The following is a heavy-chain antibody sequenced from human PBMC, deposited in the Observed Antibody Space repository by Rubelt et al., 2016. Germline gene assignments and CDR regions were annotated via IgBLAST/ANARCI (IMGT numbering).Heavy chain of an antibody. V-gene: IGHV4-34*01. Sequence: QVQLQQWGAGLLKPSETLSLTCAVYGGSFSGYYWSWIRRPPGKGLEWIGEINHSGSTNYNPSLKSRVTISVATAKNRFSLKPRSVTAADTAVYYCASRGRYYGSGSYPPRTGIVDYWGQGTLVTVSS. CDR3: ASRGRYYGSGSYPPRTGIVDY. CDR1: GGSFSGYY. D-gene: IGHD3-10*01. CDR2: INHSGST. J-gene: IGHJ4*02.